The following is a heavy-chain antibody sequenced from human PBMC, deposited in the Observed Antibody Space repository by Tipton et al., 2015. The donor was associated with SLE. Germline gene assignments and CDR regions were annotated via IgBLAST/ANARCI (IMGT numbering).Heavy chain of an antibody. Sequence: LRLSCAVYGGSFSGYYWSWIRQPPGKGLEWIGEINHSGSTNYNPSLKSRVTISVDTSKNLFSLKLSSVTAADTAVYYCARRRDFWSGFPSYFDYWGQGTLVTVSS. CDR3: ARRRDFWSGFPSYFDY. J-gene: IGHJ4*02. V-gene: IGHV4-34*01. CDR1: GGSFSGYY. D-gene: IGHD3-3*01. CDR2: INHSGST.